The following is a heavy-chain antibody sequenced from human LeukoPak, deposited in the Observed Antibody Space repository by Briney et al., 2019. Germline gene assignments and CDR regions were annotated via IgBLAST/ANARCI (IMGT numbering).Heavy chain of an antibody. V-gene: IGHV1-8*03. CDR2: MNPKSGNT. CDR1: GSPFTGYY. CDR3: ARRAVDNSYYYYMDV. Sequence: GGPVKVSCKASGSPFTGYYMHWVRQVTGQGLEWMGWMNPKSGNTGYAQKFQGRVTITRNTSISTAYMEVSSLRYEDTAVYYCARRAVDNSYYYYMDVWGKGTTVTVSS. D-gene: IGHD6-19*01. J-gene: IGHJ6*03.